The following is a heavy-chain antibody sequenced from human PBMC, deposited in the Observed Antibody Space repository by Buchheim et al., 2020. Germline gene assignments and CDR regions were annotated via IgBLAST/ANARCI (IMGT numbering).Heavy chain of an antibody. V-gene: IGHV3-33*01. Sequence: QVQLVESGGGVVQPGRSLRLSCAASGFTFSSYGMHWVRQAPGKGLEWVAVIWYDGSNKYYADSVKGRFTISRDTSKNTLYLQMNSLRAEDTAVYYCARSPGIAVTGPRYYYYGMDVWGQGTT. CDR2: IWYDGSNK. D-gene: IGHD6-19*01. J-gene: IGHJ6*02. CDR1: GFTFSSYG. CDR3: ARSPGIAVTGPRYYYYGMDV.